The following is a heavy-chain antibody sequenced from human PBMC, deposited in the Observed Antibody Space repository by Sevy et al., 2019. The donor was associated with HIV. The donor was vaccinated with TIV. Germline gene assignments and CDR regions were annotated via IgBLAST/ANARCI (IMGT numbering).Heavy chain of an antibody. CDR3: AREEDIVVVPAAIFGMDV. J-gene: IGHJ6*02. CDR2: ISSSSSYI. D-gene: IGHD2-2*01. CDR1: GFTFSSYS. Sequence: GGSLRLSCAASGFTFSSYSMNWVRQAPGKGLEWVSSISSSSSYIYYADSVKGRFSISRDNAKNSLYLQMNSLRAEDTAVYYCAREEDIVVVPAAIFGMDVWGQGTTVTVSS. V-gene: IGHV3-21*01.